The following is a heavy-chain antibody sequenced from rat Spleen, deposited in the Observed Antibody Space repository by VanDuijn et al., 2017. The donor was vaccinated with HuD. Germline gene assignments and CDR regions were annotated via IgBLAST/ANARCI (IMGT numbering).Heavy chain of an antibody. CDR1: GYSITSSYR. V-gene: IGHV3-3*01. CDR3: AGAGYLRDWYFDF. D-gene: IGHD2-2*01. Sequence: EVQLQESGPGLVKPSQSLSLTCSVTGYSITSSYRWNWIRKFPGNKLEWMGYINSAGSTNYNPSLKSRISITRDTSKNQFFLQVNSVTTEDTATYYCAGAGYLRDWYFDFWGPGTMVAVSS. CDR2: INSAGST. J-gene: IGHJ1*01.